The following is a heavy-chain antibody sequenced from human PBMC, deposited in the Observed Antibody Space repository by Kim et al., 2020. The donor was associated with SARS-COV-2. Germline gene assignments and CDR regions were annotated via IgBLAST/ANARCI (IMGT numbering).Heavy chain of an antibody. D-gene: IGHD2-2*01. V-gene: IGHV4-59*01. Sequence: SLKSRVTISVDTSKNQFSLKLSSVTAADTAVYYCARVGMRGVPAPDYFDYWGQGTLVTVSS. CDR3: ARVGMRGVPAPDYFDY. J-gene: IGHJ4*02.